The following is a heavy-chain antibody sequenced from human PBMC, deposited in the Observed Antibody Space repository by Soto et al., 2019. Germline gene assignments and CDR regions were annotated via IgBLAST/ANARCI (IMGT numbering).Heavy chain of an antibody. CDR3: ARSPDSSGYYPRRCYYGMDV. V-gene: IGHV4-39*07. CDR2: IYYSGST. D-gene: IGHD3-22*01. CDR1: DGSISSSSYY. J-gene: IGHJ6*02. Sequence: SETLSLTCTFNDGSISSSSYYWGWIRQPPGKGLEWIGSIYYSGSTYYNPSLKSRVTISVDTSKNQFSLKLSSVTAADTAVYYCARSPDSSGYYPRRCYYGMDVWGQGTTVT.